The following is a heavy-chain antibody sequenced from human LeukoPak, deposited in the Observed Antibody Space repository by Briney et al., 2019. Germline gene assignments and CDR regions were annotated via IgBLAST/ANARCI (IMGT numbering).Heavy chain of an antibody. CDR2: ISGSGGST. V-gene: IGHV3-23*01. J-gene: IGHJ5*02. D-gene: IGHD6-6*01. CDR3: AKDRIAARPGWFDP. CDR1: GFTFSSYA. Sequence: HPGGSLRLSCAASGFTFSSYAMSWVRQAPGKGLEWVSAISGSGGSTYYAGSVKGRFTISRDNSKNTLYLQMNSLRAEDTAVYYCAKDRIAARPGWFDPWGQGTLVTVSS.